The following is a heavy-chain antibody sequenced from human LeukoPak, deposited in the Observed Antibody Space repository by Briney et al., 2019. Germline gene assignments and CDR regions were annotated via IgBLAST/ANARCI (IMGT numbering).Heavy chain of an antibody. CDR1: GYTFTYRY. D-gene: IGHD4-23*01. Sequence: ASVTVSFKASGYTFTYRYLHWVRQAPGQALEWMGWINPNSGGTNYAQKFQGRVTMTRDTSISTAYMELSRLRSDDTAVYYCASGNSIDYWGQGTLVTVSS. J-gene: IGHJ4*02. V-gene: IGHV1-2*02. CDR2: INPNSGGT. CDR3: ASGNSIDY.